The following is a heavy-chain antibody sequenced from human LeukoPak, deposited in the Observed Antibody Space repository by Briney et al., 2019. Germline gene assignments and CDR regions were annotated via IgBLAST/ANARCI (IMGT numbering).Heavy chain of an antibody. CDR3: ARGYPERRYFDY. D-gene: IGHD1-14*01. CDR1: GGSFSGYY. J-gene: IGHJ4*02. V-gene: IGHV4-34*01. CDR2: INHSVST. Sequence: SETLSLTCAVYGGSFSGYYWSWIRHPPGKGLEWIGEINHSVSTNYNPSLKSRVTISVDTSKNQFSLKLSSVTAAATAVYYCARGYPERRYFDYWGQGTLVPVSS.